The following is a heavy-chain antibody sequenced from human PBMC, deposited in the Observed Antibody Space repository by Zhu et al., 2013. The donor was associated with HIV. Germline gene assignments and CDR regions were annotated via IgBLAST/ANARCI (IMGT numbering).Heavy chain of an antibody. Sequence: QVQLVQSGAEVKKPRASVKVSCKTSGYTFTDHYLHWVRQAPGQGLEWMGWIKPDSGFTNYAQMFQGRITLTRDVSLSTIFMELASLTSDDTAVYYCARDHDWGADFWGQGTLVTVSS. CDR1: GYTFTDHY. CDR3: ARDHDWGADF. D-gene: IGHD7-27*01. V-gene: IGHV1-2*02. J-gene: IGHJ4*02. CDR2: IKPDSGFT.